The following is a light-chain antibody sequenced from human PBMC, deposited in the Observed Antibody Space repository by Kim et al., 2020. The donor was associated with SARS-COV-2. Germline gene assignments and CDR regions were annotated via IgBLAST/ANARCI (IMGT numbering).Light chain of an antibody. CDR2: DAS. Sequence: PGERATLSCRASQSVSSYFAWYQQKPGQAPRLLIYDASNRATGIPARFSGSGSGTDFTLTISSLEPEDFAVYYCQQRSNWPPITFGQGTRLE. CDR1: QSVSSY. J-gene: IGKJ5*01. CDR3: QQRSNWPPIT. V-gene: IGKV3-11*01.